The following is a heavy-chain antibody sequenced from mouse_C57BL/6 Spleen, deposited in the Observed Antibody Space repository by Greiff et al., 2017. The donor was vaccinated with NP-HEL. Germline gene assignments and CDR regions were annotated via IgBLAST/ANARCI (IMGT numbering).Heavy chain of an antibody. CDR3: ARYGDYDYDGPWFAY. CDR2: INPGSGGT. J-gene: IGHJ3*01. V-gene: IGHV1-54*01. Sequence: QVQLQQSGAELVRPGTSVKVSCKASGYAFTNYLIEWVKQRPGQGLEWIGVINPGSGGTNYNEKFKGKATLTVDKSSSTAYMQLSSLTSEDSAVYFCARYGDYDYDGPWFAYWGQGTLVTVSA. CDR1: GYAFTNYL. D-gene: IGHD2-4*01.